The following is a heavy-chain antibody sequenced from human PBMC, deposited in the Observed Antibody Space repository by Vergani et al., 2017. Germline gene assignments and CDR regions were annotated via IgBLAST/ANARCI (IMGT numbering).Heavy chain of an antibody. Sequence: EVQLLESGGSLKQPGGSVRLSCAASGFTFSTYAMHWVRQAPGKGLEWVSALTGGGGSTYYADSVKGRFTISRDNAKNSLYLQMNSLRAEDTAVYYCARDAHGWHCSSTSCSNYYYYGMDVWGQGTTVTVSS. V-gene: IGHV3-23*01. CDR3: ARDAHGWHCSSTSCSNYYYYGMDV. CDR1: GFTFSTYA. D-gene: IGHD2-2*01. J-gene: IGHJ6*02. CDR2: LTGGGGST.